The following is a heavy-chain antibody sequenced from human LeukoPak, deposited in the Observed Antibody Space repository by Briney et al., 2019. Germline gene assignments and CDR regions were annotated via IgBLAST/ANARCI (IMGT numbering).Heavy chain of an antibody. J-gene: IGHJ4*02. CDR1: GFTFSSYS. V-gene: IGHV3-21*01. D-gene: IGHD5-24*01. CDR3: ARARDGYNVFDY. Sequence: PGGSLRLSCAASGFTFSSYSMNWVRQAPGKGLEWVSSISSSSSYIYYADSVKGRFTISRDNAKNSLYLQMNSLRAEDTAVYYCARARDGYNVFDYWGQGTLVTVSS. CDR2: ISSSSSYI.